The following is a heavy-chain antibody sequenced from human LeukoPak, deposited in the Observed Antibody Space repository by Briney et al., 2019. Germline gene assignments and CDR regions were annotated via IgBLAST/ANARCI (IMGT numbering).Heavy chain of an antibody. CDR2: IHPSGST. V-gene: IGHV4-4*07. Sequence: SETLSLTCTVSGDSISSYYWSWIRQPAGKGLEWIWRIHPSGSTNYNPSLKSRDTLSVDTSKNQFSLKLSSVTAADTAVYYCARGPPPDFDYWGQGTLVTVSS. CDR1: GDSISSYY. J-gene: IGHJ4*02. CDR3: ARGPPPDFDY.